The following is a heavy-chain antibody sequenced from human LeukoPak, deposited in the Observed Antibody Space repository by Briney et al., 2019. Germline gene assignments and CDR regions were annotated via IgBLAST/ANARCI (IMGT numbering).Heavy chain of an antibody. CDR1: GYTFTSYG. CDR3: ARGPHFDWLLEGYYMDV. Sequence: ASVKVSCKASGYTFTSYGISWVRQAPGQGLEWMGWISAYNGNTNYAQKLQGRVTMTTDTSTSTAYMELRSLRSDDTAVYYCARGPHFDWLLEGYYMDVWGKGTTDTVSS. V-gene: IGHV1-18*01. CDR2: ISAYNGNT. J-gene: IGHJ6*03. D-gene: IGHD3-9*01.